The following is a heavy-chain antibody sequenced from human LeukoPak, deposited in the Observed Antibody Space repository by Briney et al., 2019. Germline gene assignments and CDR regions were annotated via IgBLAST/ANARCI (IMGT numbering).Heavy chain of an antibody. J-gene: IGHJ4*02. Sequence: PGGSLRLSCAASGFTFSSYAMSWGRQPPEKGLEWVSVIGGSGDNRYYADSVKGRFTISRDNSKNTLYLQMNSLRVEDTAVYYCASPNPIGDLSWLDYWGQGALVTVSS. CDR3: ASPNPIGDLSWLDY. D-gene: IGHD3-10*01. V-gene: IGHV3-23*01. CDR2: IGGSGDNR. CDR1: GFTFSSYA.